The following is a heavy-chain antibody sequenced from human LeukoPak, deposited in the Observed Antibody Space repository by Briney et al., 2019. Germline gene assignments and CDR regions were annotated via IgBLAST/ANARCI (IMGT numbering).Heavy chain of an antibody. CDR2: INPNSGDT. V-gene: IGHV1-2*02. D-gene: IGHD3-10*01. Sequence: GASVKVSCKASTYTFTDNSIHWVRQAPGQGPQWMGWINPNSGDTHYARNFQDRVTLTRDTSLSTAYMELTSLRSDDTAMYYCARENSFGSGSYILDSWGQGTLVTVSS. J-gene: IGHJ4*02. CDR3: ARENSFGSGSYILDS. CDR1: TYTFTDNS.